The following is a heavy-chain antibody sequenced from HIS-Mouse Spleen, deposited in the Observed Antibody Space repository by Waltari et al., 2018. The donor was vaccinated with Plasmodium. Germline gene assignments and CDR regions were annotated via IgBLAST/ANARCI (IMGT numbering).Heavy chain of an antibody. CDR3: ASSWYWYFDL. J-gene: IGHJ2*01. D-gene: IGHD6-13*01. V-gene: IGHV3-7*01. CDR1: GSTFRSYW. CDR2: IKQDGSEK. Sequence: EVQLVESGGGLVQPGGSLRRSCAASGSTFRSYWMSWVRQAPGKGLEWVANIKQDGSEKYYVDSVKGRFTISRDNAKNSLYLQMNSLRAEDTAVYYCASSWYWYFDLWGRGTLVTVSS.